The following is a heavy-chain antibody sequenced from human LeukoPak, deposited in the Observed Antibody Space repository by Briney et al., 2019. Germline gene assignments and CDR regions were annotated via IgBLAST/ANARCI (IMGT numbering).Heavy chain of an antibody. J-gene: IGHJ4*02. CDR2: ISGSGGST. CDR1: RFTFRRYA. V-gene: IGHV3-23*01. D-gene: IGHD4-17*01. Sequence: GGSLRLSCAASRFTFRRYAMSWVRQAPGKGLEWVSAISGSGGSTYYADSVKGRFTITRDNSKNTLYLQMNSLRAEDTAVYYCAKDVYGDSTGGLDYWGQGTLVTVSS. CDR3: AKDVYGDSTGGLDY.